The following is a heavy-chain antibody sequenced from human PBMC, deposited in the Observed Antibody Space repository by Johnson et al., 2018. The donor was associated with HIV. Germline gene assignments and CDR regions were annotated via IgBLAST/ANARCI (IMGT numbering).Heavy chain of an antibody. CDR1: GFTFSSYA. V-gene: IGHV3-30*04. J-gene: IGHJ3*02. Sequence: QVQLVESGGGVVQPGRSLRLSCAASGFTFSSYAMHWVRQAPGKGLEWVAVISYDGENKYYADSVKGRVTISRDNSNNTLYLQMNSLRAEDTAVYYCARALYAAASHAFDIWGQGTMVTVSS. CDR3: ARALYAAASHAFDI. CDR2: ISYDGENK. D-gene: IGHD6-13*01.